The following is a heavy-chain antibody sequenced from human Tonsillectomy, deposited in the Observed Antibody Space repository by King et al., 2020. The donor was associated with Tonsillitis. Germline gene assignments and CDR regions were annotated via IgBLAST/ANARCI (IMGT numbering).Heavy chain of an antibody. D-gene: IGHD3-22*01. J-gene: IGHJ2*01. Sequence: VQLVESGGGLVQPGGSLRLSCAASGFTFSSYAMSWVRQAPGKGLEWVSAISGSGGSTYYADSVKGRFTISRDNSKNTLYRQRNSLRAEETAVYYCAKGGYDSSGYYYWYFDLWGRGTLVTVSS. CDR1: GFTFSSYA. CDR3: AKGGYDSSGYYYWYFDL. V-gene: IGHV3-23*04. CDR2: ISGSGGST.